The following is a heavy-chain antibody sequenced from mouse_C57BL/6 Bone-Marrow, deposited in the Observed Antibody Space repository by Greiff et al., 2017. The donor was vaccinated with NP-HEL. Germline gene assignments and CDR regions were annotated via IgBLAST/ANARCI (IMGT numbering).Heavy chain of an antibody. D-gene: IGHD2-1*01. CDR3: ARNIYYGILFDY. V-gene: IGHV1-81*01. CDR2: IYPRSGNT. CDR1: GYTFTSYG. J-gene: IGHJ2*01. Sequence: QVQLQQSGAELARPGASVKLSCKASGYTFTSYGISWVKQRTGQGLEWIGEIYPRSGNTYYNEKFKGKATLTADKSSSTAYMELRSLTSEYSAVYFCARNIYYGILFDYWGQGTTLTVSS.